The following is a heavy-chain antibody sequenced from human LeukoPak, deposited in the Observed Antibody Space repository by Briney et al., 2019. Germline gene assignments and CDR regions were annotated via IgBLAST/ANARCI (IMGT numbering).Heavy chain of an antibody. Sequence: GGSLRLACAASGFVVSGDYMNWVRQAPGKGLEWVSLIYRGNTETTYYADSVKGRFTISRDDAKNSLHLEMNSLRAEDTAVYYCARADCSSSTCYLRRSWFDPWGQGTLVTVSS. V-gene: IGHV3-53*01. CDR2: IYRGNTETT. D-gene: IGHD2-2*01. CDR1: GFVVSGDY. J-gene: IGHJ5*02. CDR3: ARADCSSSTCYLRRSWFDP.